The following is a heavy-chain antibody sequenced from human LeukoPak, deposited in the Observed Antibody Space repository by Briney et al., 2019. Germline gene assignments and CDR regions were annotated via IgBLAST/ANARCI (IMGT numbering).Heavy chain of an antibody. CDR2: INPNSGGT. J-gene: IGHJ4*02. CDR3: ARDCTSGYCFDY. V-gene: IGHV1-2*02. D-gene: IGHD2-8*01. Sequence: ASVKVSCTASGYTFTGYYMHWVRQAPGQGLEWMGWINPNSGGTNYAQKFQGRVTMTRDTSISTAYMELSRLRSDDTAVYYCARDCTSGYCFDYWGQGTLVTVSS. CDR1: GYTFTGYY.